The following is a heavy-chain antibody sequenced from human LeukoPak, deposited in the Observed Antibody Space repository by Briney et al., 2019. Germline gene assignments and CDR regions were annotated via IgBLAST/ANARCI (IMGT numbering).Heavy chain of an antibody. D-gene: IGHD3-9*01. CDR3: ATPATAYSLFDC. CDR1: GYSFSNYW. CDR2: IYPGDSDT. Sequence: GESLKISCKSSGYSFSNYWICCVRQMPRKSLEWMGLIYPGDSDTRYSPSFRGQVTISADKSISTAYLQWSSLKASDTAMYYCATPATAYSLFDCWGQGTLVTVSS. J-gene: IGHJ4*02. V-gene: IGHV5-51*01.